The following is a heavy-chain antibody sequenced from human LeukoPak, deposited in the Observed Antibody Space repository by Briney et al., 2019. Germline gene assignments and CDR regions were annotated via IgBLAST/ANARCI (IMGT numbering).Heavy chain of an antibody. V-gene: IGHV3-23*01. D-gene: IGHD3-9*01. CDR3: AKGRNEYYDILTGYYGGVYFDY. CDR2: ISGSGGST. J-gene: IGHJ4*02. Sequence: TGGSLRLSCAASGFTFNSYAMSWVRQAPGKGLEWVSAISGSGGSTYYADSVKGRFTISRDNSKNTLYLQMNSLRAEDTAVYYCAKGRNEYYDILTGYYGGVYFDYWGQGTLVTVSS. CDR1: GFTFNSYA.